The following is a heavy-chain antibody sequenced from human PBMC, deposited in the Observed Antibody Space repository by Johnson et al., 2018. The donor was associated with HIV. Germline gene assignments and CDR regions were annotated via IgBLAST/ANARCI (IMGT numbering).Heavy chain of an antibody. Sequence: VQLVESGGGLVQPGGSLRLSCAASGFTVTTNYISWVRQAPGKGLEWVSAIYSGGGTYYTDSVKGRFTISRDNSKNTVYLQMNNLRAEDTAVYFCSRDSYDSRVYPLSIFRIWGQGTLVTVSS. V-gene: IGHV3-66*01. CDR1: GFTVTTNY. J-gene: IGHJ3*02. CDR2: IYSGGGT. D-gene: IGHD3-22*01. CDR3: SRDSYDSRVYPLSIFRI.